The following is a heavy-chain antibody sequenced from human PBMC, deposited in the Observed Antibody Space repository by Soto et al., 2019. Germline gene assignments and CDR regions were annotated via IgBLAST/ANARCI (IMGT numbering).Heavy chain of an antibody. D-gene: IGHD2-2*01. CDR1: GFTFSSYS. CDR3: TRDLMDVGPPADDLFDP. J-gene: IGHJ5*02. Sequence: GGSLRLSCAASGFTFSSYSMNWVRQAPGKGLEWVSSISSSSSYIYYADSVKGRFTISRDNAKNTLYLQMNSLRVEDTAVYYCTRDLMDVGPPADDLFDPWGQGILVTVSS. CDR2: ISSSSSYI. V-gene: IGHV3-21*04.